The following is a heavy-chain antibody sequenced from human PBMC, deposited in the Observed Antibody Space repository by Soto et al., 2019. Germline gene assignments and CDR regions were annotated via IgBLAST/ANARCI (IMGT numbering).Heavy chain of an antibody. Sequence: QVQLVESGGGVVQPGRSLRLSCAASGFTFSSYAMPWVRQAPGKGLEWVAVISYDGSNKYYADSVKGRFTISRDNSKNTLYLHMNSLRAEDTAVYYCARAPIAVADYYFDYWGQGTLVTVSS. J-gene: IGHJ4*02. CDR1: GFTFSSYA. CDR2: ISYDGSNK. V-gene: IGHV3-30-3*01. D-gene: IGHD6-19*01. CDR3: ARAPIAVADYYFDY.